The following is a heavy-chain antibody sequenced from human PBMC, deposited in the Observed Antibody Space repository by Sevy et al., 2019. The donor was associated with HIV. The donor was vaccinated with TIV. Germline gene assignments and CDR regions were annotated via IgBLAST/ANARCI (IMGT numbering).Heavy chain of an antibody. CDR3: ANSRGRYEGSSWLYYYYLMDV. D-gene: IGHD6-13*01. V-gene: IGHV3-30*18. CDR2: ISNDGSDK. CDR1: GFTFRRHG. Sequence: GGSLRLSCAAAGFTFRRHGMHWARQAPGKGLEWVAVISNDGSDKEYADSVKGRFTVSRDNSKDTVYLQMTSLRPEATAVYYCANSRGRYEGSSWLYYYYLMDVWGQGTTVTVSS. J-gene: IGHJ6*02.